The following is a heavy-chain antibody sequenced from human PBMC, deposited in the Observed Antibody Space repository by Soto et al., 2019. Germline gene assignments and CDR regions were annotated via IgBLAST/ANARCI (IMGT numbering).Heavy chain of an antibody. CDR1: GFTFSSYG. CDR3: AKARRIVVVVAVDCYYGMDV. Sequence: QVQLVESGGGVVQPGRSLRLSCAASGFTFSSYGMHWVRQAPGKGLEWVAVISYDGSSKYYADSVKGRFTISRDNSKNAVYLQMNSLRAEDTAVYDCAKARRIVVVVAVDCYYGMDVGGQGPTVTVAS. J-gene: IGHJ6*02. V-gene: IGHV3-30*18. D-gene: IGHD2-15*01. CDR2: ISYDGSSK.